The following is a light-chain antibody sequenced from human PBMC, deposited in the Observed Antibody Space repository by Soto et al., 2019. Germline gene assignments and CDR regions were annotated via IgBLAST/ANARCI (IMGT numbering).Light chain of an antibody. V-gene: IGLV2-14*01. CDR1: SSDLAIYNY. Sequence: QSVLTQPASVSGSPGQSITISCTGTSSDLAIYNYVSWYQQQPGKAPKLMIYQVTNRPSGVSNRFSGSRSGNTASLPISGLQAEDEADYYCSSYTDSSNYVFGTGTKGTVL. CDR3: SSYTDSSNYV. CDR2: QVT. J-gene: IGLJ1*01.